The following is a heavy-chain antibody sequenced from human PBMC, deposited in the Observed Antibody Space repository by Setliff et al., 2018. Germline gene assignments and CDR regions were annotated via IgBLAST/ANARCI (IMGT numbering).Heavy chain of an antibody. D-gene: IGHD3-10*01. CDR3: ARHDARGYYYYMDV. V-gene: IGHV4-39*01. CDR1: GGSISSTTHY. J-gene: IGHJ6*03. Sequence: SETLSLTCTVSGGSISSTTHYWGWIRQPPGKGLEWIGSIYYSGTTYYNPSLKSPVTISIDTSKNQFSLKLSSVTAADTAIYYCARHDARGYYYYMDVWGEGTTVTVSS. CDR2: IYYSGTT.